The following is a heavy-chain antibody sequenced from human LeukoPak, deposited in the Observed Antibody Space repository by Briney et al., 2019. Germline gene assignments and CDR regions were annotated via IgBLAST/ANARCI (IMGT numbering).Heavy chain of an antibody. CDR1: GFTFSSYS. CDR3: ARPLGDILTGYYD. V-gene: IGHV3-21*01. Sequence: PGGSLRLSCAASGFTFSSYSMNWVRQAPGKGLEWVSSISSSSSYIYYADSVKGRFTISRDNAKNSLYLQMNSLRAEDTAVYYCARPLGDILTGYYDWGQGTLVTVSS. D-gene: IGHD3-9*01. CDR2: ISSSSSYI. J-gene: IGHJ4*02.